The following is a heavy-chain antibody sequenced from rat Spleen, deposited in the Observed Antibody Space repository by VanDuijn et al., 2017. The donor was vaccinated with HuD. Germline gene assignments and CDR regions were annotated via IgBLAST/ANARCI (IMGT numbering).Heavy chain of an antibody. Sequence: EVQLVESGGGLVQPGRSLKLSCAASGFTFSNYYMAWVRQAPTKGLEWVASISPSGGSTYYPDSVKGRFTISRDNTKNTLYLQMDSLRSEDTATYYCARHPQLGVFWYFDFWGPGTMVTVSS. CDR2: ISPSGGST. D-gene: IGHD5-1*01. CDR1: GFTFSNYY. J-gene: IGHJ1*01. V-gene: IGHV5-25*01. CDR3: ARHPQLGVFWYFDF.